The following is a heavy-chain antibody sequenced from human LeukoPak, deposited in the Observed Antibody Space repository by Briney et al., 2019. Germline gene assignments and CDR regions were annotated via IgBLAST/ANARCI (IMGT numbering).Heavy chain of an antibody. CDR3: ARGRGDYVWGSYRLRLDY. CDR2: INHSGST. Sequence: SETLSLTCTVSGGSISSSSYYWVWIRQPPGKGLEWIGEINHSGSTNYNPSLKSRVTISVDTSKNQFSLKLSSLPAADTAVYYCARGRGDYVWGSYRLRLDYWGQGTLVTVSS. CDR1: GGSISSSSYY. D-gene: IGHD3-16*02. J-gene: IGHJ4*02. V-gene: IGHV4-39*07.